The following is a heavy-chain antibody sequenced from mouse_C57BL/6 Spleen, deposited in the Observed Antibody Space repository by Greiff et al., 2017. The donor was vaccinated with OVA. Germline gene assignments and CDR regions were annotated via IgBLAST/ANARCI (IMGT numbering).Heavy chain of an antibody. CDR3: ANYYGSSYFSFDY. CDR2: INPNNGGT. CDR1: GYTFTDYY. V-gene: IGHV1-26*01. Sequence: EVQLQQSGPELVKPGASVKISCKASGYTFTDYYMNWVKQSHGKSLEWIGDINPNNGGTSYNQKFKGKATLTVDKSSSTAYMELRSLTSEDSAVYYCANYYGSSYFSFDYWGQGTTLTVSS. J-gene: IGHJ2*01. D-gene: IGHD1-1*01.